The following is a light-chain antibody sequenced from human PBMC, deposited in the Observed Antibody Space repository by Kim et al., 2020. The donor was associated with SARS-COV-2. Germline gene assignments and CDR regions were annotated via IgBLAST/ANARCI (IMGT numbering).Light chain of an antibody. CDR2: AAS. Sequence: DIQMTQSPSSLSASVGDRVTITCRASQGISNYLAWYQQKPGIVPKLLINAASTLQPGVPSRFSGSGSGADFTLTISSLQPEDVATYYCHKYDDAAWTFGQGTKVDIK. V-gene: IGKV1-27*01. CDR1: QGISNY. CDR3: HKYDDAAWT. J-gene: IGKJ1*01.